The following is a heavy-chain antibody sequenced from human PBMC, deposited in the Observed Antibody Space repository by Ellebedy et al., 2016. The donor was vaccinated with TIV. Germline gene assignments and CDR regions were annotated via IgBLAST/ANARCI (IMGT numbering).Heavy chain of an antibody. J-gene: IGHJ3*02. V-gene: IGHV4-61*01. CDR1: GGSVSSGSYY. CDR3: ARDSGAFDI. CDR2: IYYSGST. Sequence: SGTLSLTXTVSGGSVSSGSYYWSWIRQPPGKGLEWIGYIYYSGSTNYNPSLKSRVTISVDTSKNQFSLKLSSVTAADTAVYYCARDSGAFDIWGQGTMVTVSS. D-gene: IGHD3-10*01.